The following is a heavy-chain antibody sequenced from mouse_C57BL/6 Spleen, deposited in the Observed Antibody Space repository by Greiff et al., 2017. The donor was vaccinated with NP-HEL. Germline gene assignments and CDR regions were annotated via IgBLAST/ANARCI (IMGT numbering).Heavy chain of an antibody. J-gene: IGHJ1*03. Sequence: QVQLKQPGAELVTPGASVKMSCKASGYTFTSYWITWVKQRPGQGLEWIGDIYPGSGSTNYNEKFKSKATLTVDTSSSTAYMQLSSLTSEDSAVYYCASYYYGSSYWYFDVWGTGTTVTVSS. D-gene: IGHD1-1*01. CDR1: GYTFTSYW. V-gene: IGHV1-55*01. CDR2: IYPGSGST. CDR3: ASYYYGSSYWYFDV.